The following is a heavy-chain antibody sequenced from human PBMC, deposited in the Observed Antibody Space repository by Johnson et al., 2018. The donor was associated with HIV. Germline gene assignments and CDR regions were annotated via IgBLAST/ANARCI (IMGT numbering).Heavy chain of an antibody. CDR1: GFTFSSYA. J-gene: IGHJ3*02. D-gene: IGHD5-24*01. CDR3: ARQKNSQGRWLQFDAFDI. Sequence: LVESGGGVVQPGRSLRLSCAASGFTFSSYAMHWVRQAPGKGLEWVAVISYDGSNKYYADSVKGRFTISRDNSKNTLYLQMNSLRAEDTAVYYCARQKNSQGRWLQFDAFDIWGQGTMVTVSS. V-gene: IGHV3-30-3*01. CDR2: ISYDGSNK.